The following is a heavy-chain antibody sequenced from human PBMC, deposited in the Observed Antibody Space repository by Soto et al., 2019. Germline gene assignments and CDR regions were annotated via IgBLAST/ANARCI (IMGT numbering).Heavy chain of an antibody. D-gene: IGHD7-27*01. CDR3: VTEGGNTGARSLAYFKY. V-gene: IGHV3-33*01. CDR1: GLNFRGYG. J-gene: IGHJ4*02. Sequence: QVQLVESGGGVVQPGTSLRLSCAASGLNFRGYGFHWVRQAPGKGLDWVAVIWDDGRKKFYADSVEGRFTFSRDDSRNTLFLQINSLRDADTAIFYCVTEGGNTGARSLAYFKYWGQGTLVTVSS. CDR2: IWDDGRKK.